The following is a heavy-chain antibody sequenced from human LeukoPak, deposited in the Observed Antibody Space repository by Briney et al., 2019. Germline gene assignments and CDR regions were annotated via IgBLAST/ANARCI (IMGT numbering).Heavy chain of an antibody. CDR3: ARDGSSGWYPNDYYYYGMDV. D-gene: IGHD6-19*01. J-gene: IGHJ6*04. CDR1: GFTVSSNY. V-gene: IGHV3-53*01. CDR2: IYSGGST. Sequence: GGSLRLSCAASGFTVSSNYMSWVRQAPGKGLEWVSVIYSGGSTYYADSVKGRFTISRDNSKNTLYLQMNSLRAEDTAVYYCARDGSSGWYPNDYYYYGMDVWGKGTTVTVSS.